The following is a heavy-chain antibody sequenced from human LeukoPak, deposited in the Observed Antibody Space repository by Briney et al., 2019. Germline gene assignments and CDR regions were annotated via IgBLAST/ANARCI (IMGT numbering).Heavy chain of an antibody. V-gene: IGHV4-34*01. CDR1: GGSFSGYS. CDR2: INPRGGI. J-gene: IGHJ4*02. Sequence: SETLSLTCGGYGGSFSGYSWSWIRQSPGKGLEWIGDINPRGGINFNPSLKSRVLISLDTSRTQFSLRLDSVTAADTAVYYCAREQALPGVTISGVVVMGYFDNWGQGSLVIVSS. CDR3: AREQALPGVTISGVVVMGYFDN. D-gene: IGHD3-3*01.